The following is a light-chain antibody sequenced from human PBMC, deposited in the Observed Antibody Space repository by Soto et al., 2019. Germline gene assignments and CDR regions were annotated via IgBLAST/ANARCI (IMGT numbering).Light chain of an antibody. CDR3: SSYSRSSFYG. CDR2: EVS. J-gene: IGLJ1*01. CDR1: SSDVGGYIY. V-gene: IGLV2-14*01. Sequence: QSVMTQPASVSGAPGQSITISCTGTSSDVGGYIYVSWYQQHPGKAPKLMIYEVSNRPSGVSNRFSGSKSGNTASLTISGLQAEDEADYYCSSYSRSSFYGFGTGTKVTVL.